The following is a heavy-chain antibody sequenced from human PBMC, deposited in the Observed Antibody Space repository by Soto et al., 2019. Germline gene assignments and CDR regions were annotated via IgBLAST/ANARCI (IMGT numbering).Heavy chain of an antibody. CDR3: ASTAVDYDFWSGRPSHY. Sequence: GASVKVSCKASGYTFTSYYMHWVRQAPGQGFEWMGIINPSGGSTSYAQKFQGRVTMTRDTSTSTVYMELSSLRSEDTAVYYCASTAVDYDFWSGRPSHYWGQGTLVTVSS. CDR1: GYTFTSYY. D-gene: IGHD3-3*01. J-gene: IGHJ4*02. V-gene: IGHV1-46*03. CDR2: INPSGGST.